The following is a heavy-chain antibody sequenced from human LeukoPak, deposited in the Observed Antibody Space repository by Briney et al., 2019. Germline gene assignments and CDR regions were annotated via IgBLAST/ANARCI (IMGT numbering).Heavy chain of an antibody. D-gene: IGHD3-16*01. J-gene: IGHJ2*01. CDR1: GGSISSYY. Sequence: SETLSLTCTVYGGSISSYYWSWIRQPPGKGLEWIGYIYYSGSTNYNPSLKSRVTISVDTSKNQFSLKLSSVTAADTAVYYCARDRRHRGGYLDLWGRGTPVTVSS. V-gene: IGHV4-59*01. CDR2: IYYSGST. CDR3: ARDRRHRGGYLDL.